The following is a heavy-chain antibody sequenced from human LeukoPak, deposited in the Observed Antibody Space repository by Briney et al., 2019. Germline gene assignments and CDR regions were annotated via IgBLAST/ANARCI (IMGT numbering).Heavy chain of an antibody. Sequence: SETLSLTCTVSGASISGSSGYYWGWIRQPPGKGLEWIGYIYYSGSTNYNPSLKSRVTISVDTSKNQFSLKLSSVTAADTAVYYCARTYYGSGNYYFDYWGQGTLVTVSS. V-gene: IGHV4-61*05. CDR2: IYYSGST. CDR3: ARTYYGSGNYYFDY. D-gene: IGHD3-10*01. CDR1: GASISGSSGYY. J-gene: IGHJ4*02.